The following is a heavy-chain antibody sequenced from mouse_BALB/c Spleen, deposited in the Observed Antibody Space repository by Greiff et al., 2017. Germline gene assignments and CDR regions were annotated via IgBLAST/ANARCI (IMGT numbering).Heavy chain of an antibody. CDR2: IYPGNGDT. V-gene: IGHV1-12*01. D-gene: IGHD1-2*01. J-gene: IGHJ4*01. Sequence: QVQLQQPGAELVKPGASVKMSCKASGYTFTSYNMHWVKQTPGQGLEWIGAIYPGNGDTSYNQKFKGKATLTADKSSSTAYMQLSSLTSEDSAVYYCAILRLLAMDYWGQGTSVTVSS. CDR1: GYTFTSYN. CDR3: AILRLLAMDY.